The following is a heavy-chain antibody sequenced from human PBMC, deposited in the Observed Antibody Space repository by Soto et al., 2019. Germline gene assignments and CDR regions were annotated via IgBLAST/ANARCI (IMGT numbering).Heavy chain of an antibody. CDR1: GYMFITYG. D-gene: IGHD1-1*01. CDR3: AKARYCATVHRHWWYFEL. CDR2: MSTSNGDT. Sequence: ASMQVSCKASGYMFITYGFNWVRQAPGQGLEWMGWMSTSNGDTKTAQKFKGRLTMTSETSTNTVYMELTNLRSDDTAVYYCAKARYCATVHRHWWYFELCGRGKLVTVYS. J-gene: IGHJ2*01. V-gene: IGHV1-18*01.